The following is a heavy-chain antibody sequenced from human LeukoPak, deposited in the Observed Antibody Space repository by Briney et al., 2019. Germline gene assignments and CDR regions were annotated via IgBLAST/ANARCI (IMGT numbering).Heavy chain of an antibody. CDR1: RFTFGSYS. V-gene: IGHV3-21*01. J-gene: IGHJ4*02. CDR2: ISSSSSYI. CDR3: ARRRPRWYFDY. Sequence: GGSLRLSCAASRFTFGSYSMNWVRQAPGKGLEWVSSISSSSSYIYYADSVKGRFTISRDNAKNSLYLQMNSLRAEDTAVYYCARRRPRWYFDYWGQGTLVTVSS.